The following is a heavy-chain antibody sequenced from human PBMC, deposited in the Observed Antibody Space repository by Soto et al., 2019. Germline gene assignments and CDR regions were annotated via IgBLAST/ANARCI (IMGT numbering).Heavy chain of an antibody. CDR2: INGGSTNT. CDR1: GFAFSSYA. D-gene: IGHD3-10*01. Sequence: QVQLVQSGAEVKKPGSSVKVSCTASGFAFSSYAMHWVRQAPGQRPEWMGYINGGSTNTKYSETFQGRVTITRDTSATTAYMELSSLISEDTAVYYCVRGGGTGSYLLDYWGQGTLVTVSS. J-gene: IGHJ4*02. CDR3: VRGGGTGSYLLDY. V-gene: IGHV1-3*01.